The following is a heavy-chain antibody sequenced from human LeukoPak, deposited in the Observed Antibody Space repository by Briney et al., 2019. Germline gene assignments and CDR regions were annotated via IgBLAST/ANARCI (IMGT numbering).Heavy chain of an antibody. Sequence: PGGSLRLSCAASGFTFSSYSMNWVRQAPGKGLEWVSYISSSSTIYYADSVKGRFTISRDNAKNSLYLQMNSLRAEDTAVYYCARSSRQQLVTGWFDPWGQGTLVTVSS. CDR2: ISSSSTI. J-gene: IGHJ5*02. D-gene: IGHD6-13*01. V-gene: IGHV3-48*04. CDR1: GFTFSSYS. CDR3: ARSSRQQLVTGWFDP.